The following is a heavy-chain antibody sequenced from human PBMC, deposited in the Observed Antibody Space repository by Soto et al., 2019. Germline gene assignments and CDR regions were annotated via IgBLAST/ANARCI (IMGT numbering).Heavy chain of an antibody. D-gene: IGHD6-19*01. CDR3: ARRVGTVAGNVWFDP. Sequence: QVQLVQSGAEVKKPGASVKVSCKASGYTFTSYGISWVRQAPGQGLEWMGWISAYNGNTNYARKLQGRVTMTTDTPTSTAYMELRSLRSDERAVYYCARRVGTVAGNVWFDPRGPGTLVNVSS. CDR1: GYTFTSYG. V-gene: IGHV1-18*01. J-gene: IGHJ5*02. CDR2: ISAYNGNT.